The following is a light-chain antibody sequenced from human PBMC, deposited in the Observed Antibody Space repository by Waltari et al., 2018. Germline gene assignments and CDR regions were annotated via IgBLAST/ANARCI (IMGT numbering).Light chain of an antibody. CDR1: SSDVGDNNY. V-gene: IGLV2-14*01. CDR2: DVS. J-gene: IGLJ1*01. Sequence: QSALTQPASVSGSPGQSITISCTGTSSDVGDNNYVSWYQQFPGKAPQLIIYDVSNRPSWVSNRFACSKSGNTASLTISGLQAEDEADYSCTTHTSSSTYVFGTGTKVSVL. CDR3: TTHTSSSTYV.